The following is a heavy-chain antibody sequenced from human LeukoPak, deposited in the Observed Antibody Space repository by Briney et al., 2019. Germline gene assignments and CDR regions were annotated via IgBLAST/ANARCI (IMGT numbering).Heavy chain of an antibody. Sequence: GRSLRLSCAASGFTFDDYAMHWVRLGPGKGLEWVSGISWDSESIGYADSVKGRFTISRDNAKNSLFLQMNSLRTEDTALYFCTRGDSTGYYYAVFDSWGPGTQVTVSS. D-gene: IGHD3-22*01. J-gene: IGHJ4*02. CDR3: TRGDSTGYYYAVFDS. CDR1: GFTFDDYA. CDR2: ISWDSESI. V-gene: IGHV3-9*01.